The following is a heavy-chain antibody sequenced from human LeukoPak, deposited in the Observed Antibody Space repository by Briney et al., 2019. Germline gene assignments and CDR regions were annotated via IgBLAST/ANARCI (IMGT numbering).Heavy chain of an antibody. CDR3: AKKEAYSYGYDYYYGMDV. V-gene: IGHV3-30*02. CDR2: IRYDGSNK. CDR1: GFTFSSYG. J-gene: IGHJ6*02. D-gene: IGHD5-18*01. Sequence: GGSLRLSCAASGFTFSSYGMHWVRQAPGKGPEWVAFIRYDGSNKYYADSVKGRFTISRDNSKNTLYLQMNSLRAEDTAVYYCAKKEAYSYGYDYYYGMDVWGQGTTVTVSS.